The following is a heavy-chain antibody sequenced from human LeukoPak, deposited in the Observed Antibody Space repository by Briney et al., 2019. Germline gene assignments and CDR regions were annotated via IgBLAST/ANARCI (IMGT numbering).Heavy chain of an antibody. Sequence: SQTLSLTCAISGDSVSSNSAAWHWIRQSPSRGLEWLGRTYYRSKWYNDYAVSVKSRITINPDTSKNQFSLQLNSVTAADTAVYYCARGSRVVPAAIDYWGQGTLVTVSS. CDR2: TYYRSKWYN. CDR3: ARGSRVVPAAIDY. V-gene: IGHV6-1*01. D-gene: IGHD2-2*01. J-gene: IGHJ4*02. CDR1: GDSVSSNSAA.